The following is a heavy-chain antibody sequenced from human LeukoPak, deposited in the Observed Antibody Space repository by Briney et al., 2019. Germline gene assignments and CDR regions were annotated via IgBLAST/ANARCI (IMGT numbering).Heavy chain of an antibody. CDR2: MNPNSGNT. Sequence: GASVKVSCKASGYTFTSYDINWVRQATGQGLEWTGWMNPNSGNTGCAQKFQGRVTMTRNTSISTAYMELSSLRSEDTAVYYCARGGPRWLQLKPFDYWGQGTLVTVSS. J-gene: IGHJ4*02. CDR3: ARGGPRWLQLKPFDY. D-gene: IGHD5-24*01. CDR1: GYTFTSYD. V-gene: IGHV1-8*01.